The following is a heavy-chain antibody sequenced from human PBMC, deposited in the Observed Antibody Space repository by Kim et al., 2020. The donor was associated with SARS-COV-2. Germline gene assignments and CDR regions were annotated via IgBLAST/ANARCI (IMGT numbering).Heavy chain of an antibody. J-gene: IGHJ5*02. Sequence: SLKSRVTISVDTSKNQFSLKLSSVTAADTAGYYCARLGGSGSYYNGWFDPWGQGTLVTVSS. D-gene: IGHD3-10*01. CDR3: ARLGGSGSYYNGWFDP. V-gene: IGHV4-59*01.